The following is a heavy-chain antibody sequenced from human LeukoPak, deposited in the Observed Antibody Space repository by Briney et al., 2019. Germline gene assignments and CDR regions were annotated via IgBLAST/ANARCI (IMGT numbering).Heavy chain of an antibody. J-gene: IGHJ4*02. D-gene: IGHD3-22*01. CDR2: IYTSGST. CDR1: GGSISSGSYY. Sequence: SQTLSLTCTVSGGSISSGSYYWSWIRQPAGKGLEWIGCIYTSGSTNYNPSLKSRVTISVDTSKNQFSLKLSSVTAADTAVYYCARDPDYDSSRGAFDYWGQGTLVTVSS. V-gene: IGHV4-61*02. CDR3: ARDPDYDSSRGAFDY.